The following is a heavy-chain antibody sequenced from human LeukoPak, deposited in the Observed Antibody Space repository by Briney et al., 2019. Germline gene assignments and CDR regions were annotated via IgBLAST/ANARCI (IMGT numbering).Heavy chain of an antibody. CDR2: VSYSGNT. D-gene: IGHD6-19*01. CDR1: GGSISTYY. V-gene: IGHV4-59*01. J-gene: IGHJ6*02. CDR3: ARAGYCSATSCQWVPLV. Sequence: SETLSLTCTVSGGSISTYYWVWIRQSTGKELEWIGYVSYSGNTNYNPSLKSRVTISVDTSKNQLSLKLSSMTAADTAVYYCARAGYCSATSCQWVPLVWGQGTTVTVSS.